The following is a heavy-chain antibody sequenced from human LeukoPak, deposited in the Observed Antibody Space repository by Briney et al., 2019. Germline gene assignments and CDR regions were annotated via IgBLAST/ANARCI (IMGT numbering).Heavy chain of an antibody. V-gene: IGHV4-59*01. CDR2: IYYSGST. CDR3: ARDGIFGDFDY. CDR1: GGSISSYY. D-gene: IGHD3-3*01. Sequence: SETLSLTCTVSGGSISSYYWSWIRQPPGKGLEWIGYIYYSGSTNYNPSLKSRVTISVDTSKSQFSLKLSSVTAADTAVYYCARDGIFGDFDYWGQGTLVTVSS. J-gene: IGHJ4*02.